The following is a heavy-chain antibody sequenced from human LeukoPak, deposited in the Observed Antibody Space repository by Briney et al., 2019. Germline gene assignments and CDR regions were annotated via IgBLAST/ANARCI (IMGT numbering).Heavy chain of an antibody. CDR1: GFTFSSYE. V-gene: IGHV3-48*03. J-gene: IGHJ3*02. CDR2: ISGSGRTI. CDR3: ARAPYDSEGAFDI. D-gene: IGHD3-22*01. Sequence: GGSLRLSCAASGFTFSSYEMNWVRQAPGKGLEWVSYISGSGRTIYYANSVKGRFTISRDNAKNSLYLQMNSLRADDTAVYYCARAPYDSEGAFDIWGQGTMVTVSS.